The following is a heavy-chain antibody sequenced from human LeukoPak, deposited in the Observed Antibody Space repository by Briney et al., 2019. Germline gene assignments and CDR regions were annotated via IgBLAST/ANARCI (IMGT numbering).Heavy chain of an antibody. CDR1: GITLSNYG. CDR2: ISDSGGIT. J-gene: IGHJ4*02. Sequence: GGSLRLSCVVSGITLSNYGMSWVRQAPGKGLEWVAGISDSGGITNYADSVKGRFTISRDNPNNTLYLQMNSLRAEDTAVYFCAKRGVVIRAVIIVGFHKEAYYFDYWGQGALVTVSS. V-gene: IGHV3-23*01. D-gene: IGHD3-10*01. CDR3: AKRGVVIRAVIIVGFHKEAYYFDY.